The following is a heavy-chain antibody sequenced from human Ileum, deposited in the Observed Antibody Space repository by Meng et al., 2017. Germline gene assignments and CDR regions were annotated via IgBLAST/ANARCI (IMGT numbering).Heavy chain of an antibody. D-gene: IGHD3-16*01. CDR3: ANWGGLGH. CDR2: IYVDGRT. CDR1: GFTVSVNY. Sequence: VQLVESGGGLVQPGGSLRLSCAASGFTVSVNYMSWVRQAPGKGLEWVSCIYVDGRTYYADSVKGRFTIFRDSSKNTLYLKMNSLRAEDTAVYYCANWGGLGHWGQGVLVTVSS. V-gene: IGHV3-66*01. J-gene: IGHJ4*02.